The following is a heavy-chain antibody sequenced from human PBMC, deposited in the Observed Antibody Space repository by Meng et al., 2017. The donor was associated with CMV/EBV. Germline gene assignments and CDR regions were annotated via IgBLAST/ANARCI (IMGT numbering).Heavy chain of an antibody. V-gene: IGHV1-69*05. Sequence: SVKVSCKASGGTFSSYAISWVRQAPGQGLEWIGGIIPIFGTANYAQKFQGRVTITTDESTSTAYMELSSLRSEDTAVYYCTRGPYYDFWSGYEGGMDVWGQGTTVTVSS. J-gene: IGHJ6*02. CDR1: GGTFSSYA. D-gene: IGHD3-3*01. CDR2: IIPIFGTA. CDR3: TRGPYYDFWSGYEGGMDV.